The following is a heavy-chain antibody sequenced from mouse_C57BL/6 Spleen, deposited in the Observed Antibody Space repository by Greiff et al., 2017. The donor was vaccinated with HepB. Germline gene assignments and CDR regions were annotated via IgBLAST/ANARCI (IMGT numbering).Heavy chain of an antibody. CDR2: IDPSDSYT. D-gene: IGHD1-1*02. CDR1: GYTFTSYW. Sequence: VQLQQPGAELVKPGASVKLSCKASGYTFTSYWMQWVKQRPGQGLEWIGEIDPSDSYTNYNQKFKGKATLTVDTSSSTAYMQLSSLTSEDSAVYYCARPLWDYWGQGTTLTVSS. J-gene: IGHJ2*01. CDR3: ARPLWDY. V-gene: IGHV1-50*01.